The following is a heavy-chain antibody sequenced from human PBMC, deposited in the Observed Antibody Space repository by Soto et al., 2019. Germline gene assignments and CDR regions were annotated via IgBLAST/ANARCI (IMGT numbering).Heavy chain of an antibody. CDR3: ARGGAYYYDTSGYYYGPYIDY. V-gene: IGHV1-8*01. J-gene: IGHJ4*02. Sequence: QVQLVQSGAEVKKPGASVKVSCKASGYVFTSFDVNWARQAPGQGLEWMGWMNTNNGNTGYAEKFQGRVTMTRNTAVSTAYLEVRSLRSEDTAVYYCARGGAYYYDTSGYYYGPYIDYWGQGTLVTVSS. D-gene: IGHD3-22*01. CDR1: GYVFTSFD. CDR2: MNTNNGNT.